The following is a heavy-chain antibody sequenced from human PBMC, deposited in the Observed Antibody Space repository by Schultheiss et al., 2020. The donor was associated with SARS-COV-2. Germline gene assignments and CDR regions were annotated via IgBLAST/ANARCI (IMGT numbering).Heavy chain of an antibody. V-gene: IGHV4-61*02. D-gene: IGHD3-16*01. CDR3: ARGWGDAFDI. CDR2: IYTSGST. J-gene: IGHJ3*02. CDR1: GGSISSGGYY. Sequence: SETLSLTCTVSGGSISSGGYYWSWIRQPAGKGLEWIGRIYTSGSTNYNPSLKSRVTISVDRSKNQFSLKLSSVTAADTAVYYCARGWGDAFDIWGQGTMVTVSS.